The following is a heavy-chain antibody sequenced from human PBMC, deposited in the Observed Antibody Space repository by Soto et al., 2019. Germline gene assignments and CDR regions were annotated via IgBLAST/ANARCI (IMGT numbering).Heavy chain of an antibody. CDR1: GDSSISDYYH. J-gene: IGHJ6*02. CDR3: AREDDGGDSLDV. CDR2: IHHSGSI. V-gene: IGHV4-30-4*08. D-gene: IGHD2-21*02. Sequence: SETLSLTCTVSGDSSISDYYHWTWIRQSPGKGLEWIGYIHHSGSILYNPSLKSRVTISVDTSKNQFSLHLTSVTAADTAVYFCAREDDGGDSLDVWGQGTTVTVSS.